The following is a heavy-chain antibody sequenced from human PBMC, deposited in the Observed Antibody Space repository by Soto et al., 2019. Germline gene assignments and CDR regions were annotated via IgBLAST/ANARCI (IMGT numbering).Heavy chain of an antibody. CDR2: IIPTFGTA. CDR3: ARSESAGHRGFDI. Sequence: SVKDSCKASGGTFSSSAMNWLRQAPGQGPEWMGGIIPTFGTANYIEKFRGRVTITADTSTSTAYMEVSSLTSEDTAMYFCARSESAGHRGFDIWGQGTMVTVSS. V-gene: IGHV1-69*06. J-gene: IGHJ3*02. CDR1: GGTFSSSA. D-gene: IGHD6-19*01.